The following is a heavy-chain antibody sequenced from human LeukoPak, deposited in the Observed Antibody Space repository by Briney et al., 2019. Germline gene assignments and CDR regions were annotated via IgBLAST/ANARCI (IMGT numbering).Heavy chain of an antibody. D-gene: IGHD3-22*01. CDR2: ISSSSSTI. J-gene: IGHJ4*02. V-gene: IGHV3-48*01. CDR3: ARERGTYYYDSSGYLDY. Sequence: GGSLRLSCAASGFTFSSYSMNWVRQAPGKGLEWVSYISSSSSTIYYADSVKGRFTISRDNSKNTLYLQMNSLRAEDTAVYYCARERGTYYYDSSGYLDYWGQGTLVTVSS. CDR1: GFTFSSYS.